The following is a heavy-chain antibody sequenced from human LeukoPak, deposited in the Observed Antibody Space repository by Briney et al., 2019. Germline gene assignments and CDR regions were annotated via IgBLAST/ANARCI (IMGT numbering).Heavy chain of an antibody. J-gene: IGHJ4*02. CDR3: ASRPPRERYFDY. V-gene: IGHV4-39*01. CDR2: IYYSGST. D-gene: IGHD1-1*01. Sequence: SETLSLTCTVSGGSISSSSYYWGWIRQPPGKGLEWIGSIYYSGSTYYNPSLKSRVTISVDTSKNQFSLKLSSVTAADTAVYYCASRPPRERYFDYWGQGTLVTVSS. CDR1: GGSISSSSYY.